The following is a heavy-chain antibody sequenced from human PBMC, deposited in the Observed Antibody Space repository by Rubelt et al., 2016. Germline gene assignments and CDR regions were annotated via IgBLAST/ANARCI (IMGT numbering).Heavy chain of an antibody. CDR3: ARQSTGYGMDV. CDR2: INYDGSGT. D-gene: IGHD1-1*01. J-gene: IGHJ6*02. Sequence: DVQLVESGGGLVQPGGSLRISCAASGFTFSGYWMHWVRQAPGKGLVWVSRINYDGSGTTHADSVKGRFTISRDNSKNTLYLQMNSLRDEDTAVYYCARQSTGYGMDVWGQGTTVTVSS. CDR1: GFTFSGYW. V-gene: IGHV3-74*02.